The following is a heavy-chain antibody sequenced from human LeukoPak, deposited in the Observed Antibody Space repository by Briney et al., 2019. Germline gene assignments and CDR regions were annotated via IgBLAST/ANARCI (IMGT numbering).Heavy chain of an antibody. J-gene: IGHJ4*02. Sequence: PGGSLRLSCAASGFIFNSYGMHWVRQAPGKGLEWVAFIRYDGSNKYYADSVKGRFTISRDNSKNTLYLQMKGLRAEDTAVYYCARLGFTYCGGDCHDYWGQGTLVTVSS. D-gene: IGHD2-21*02. CDR1: GFIFNSYG. CDR3: ARLGFTYCGGDCHDY. CDR2: IRYDGSNK. V-gene: IGHV3-30*02.